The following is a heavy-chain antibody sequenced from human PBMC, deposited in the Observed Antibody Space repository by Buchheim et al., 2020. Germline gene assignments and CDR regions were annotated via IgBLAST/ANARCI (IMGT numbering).Heavy chain of an antibody. D-gene: IGHD4-23*01. J-gene: IGHJ4*02. Sequence: EVQLLESGGGLVQPGGSPRLSCAASGFTFSSYAMRWVRQAPGKGLEWVSAMSGSGAHTYYADSVKGRFTISRDNSKHTLFLQMNSLTAEDTAVYYCAKGSAYGGREGYFDYWGQGTL. CDR2: MSGSGAHT. V-gene: IGHV3-23*01. CDR1: GFTFSSYA. CDR3: AKGSAYGGREGYFDY.